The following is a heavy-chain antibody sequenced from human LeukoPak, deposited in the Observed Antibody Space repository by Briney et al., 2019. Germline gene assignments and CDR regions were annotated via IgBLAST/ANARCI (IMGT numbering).Heavy chain of an antibody. CDR1: GFTFSSYS. J-gene: IGHJ6*03. Sequence: GGSLRLSCAASGFTFSSYSMNWVRQAPGKGLEWVSSISSSSSYIFYADSVKGRFTISRDNAKNSLYLQMNSLRAEDTAVYYCARGLYSGYDYSYYYYMDVWGKGTTVTVSS. CDR3: ARGLYSGYDYSYYYYMDV. V-gene: IGHV3-21*01. CDR2: ISSSSSYI. D-gene: IGHD5-12*01.